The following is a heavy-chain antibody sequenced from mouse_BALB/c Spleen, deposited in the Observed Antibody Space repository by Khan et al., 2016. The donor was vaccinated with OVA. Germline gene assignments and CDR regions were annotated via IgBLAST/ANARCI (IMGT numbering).Heavy chain of an antibody. CDR3: ARSTYRYAFAY. CDR2: MIYSGNT. V-gene: IGHV3-8*02. CDR1: GDSITSGY. J-gene: IGHJ3*01. D-gene: IGHD2-14*01. Sequence: EVKLLESGPSLVKPSQTLSLTCSVTGDSITSGYWSWIRKFPGNKLEYMGYMIYSGNTYYNPSLKSRISIPRHTSKNQYYLQLNSGTTKDTATYYCARSTYRYAFAYGGQGTLVTVSA.